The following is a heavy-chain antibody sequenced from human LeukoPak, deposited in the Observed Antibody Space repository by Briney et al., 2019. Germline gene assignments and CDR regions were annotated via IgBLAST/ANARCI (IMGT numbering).Heavy chain of an antibody. Sequence: GSLRPSCCTPGFPFTAFTLKWGRQAPGKGLEGGSANNGFGDFVHYADSVKGRFTISRDNAKSSLYLQMNSLRAEDTAVYFCTRDDYSDSPTYYNGMDVWGQGTAVTVS. D-gene: IGHD4/OR15-4a*01. CDR1: GFPFTAFT. V-gene: IGHV3-21*06. CDR3: TRDDYSDSPTYYNGMDV. J-gene: IGHJ6*02. CDR2: NNGFGDFV.